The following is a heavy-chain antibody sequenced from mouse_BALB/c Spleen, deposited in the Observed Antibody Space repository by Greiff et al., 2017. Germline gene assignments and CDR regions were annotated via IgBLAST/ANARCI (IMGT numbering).Heavy chain of an antibody. D-gene: IGHD2-10*01. V-gene: IGHV3-2*02. J-gene: IGHJ3*01. CDR2: ISYSGST. Sequence: EVMLVESGPGLVKPSQSLSLTCTVTGYSITSDYAWNWIRQFPGNKLEWMGYISYSGSTSYNPSLKSRISITRDTSKNQFFLQLNSVTTEDTATYYCASAYYGNYRFAYWGQGTLVTVSA. CDR3: ASAYYGNYRFAY. CDR1: GYSITSDYA.